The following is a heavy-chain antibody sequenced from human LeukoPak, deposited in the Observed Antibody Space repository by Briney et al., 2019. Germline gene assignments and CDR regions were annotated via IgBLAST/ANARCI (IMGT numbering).Heavy chain of an antibody. CDR2: IYSGGST. CDR1: GFTVSSNY. D-gene: IGHD1-26*01. CDR3: AKDRESGNYFEYFQH. Sequence: PGGSLRLSCAASGFTVSSNYMSWVRQAPGKGLGWVSVIYSGGSTHYADSVKGRFTISRDNSKNTLFLQMNSLRAGDTAVYYCAKDRESGNYFEYFQHWGQGTLVTVSS. V-gene: IGHV3-53*01. J-gene: IGHJ1*01.